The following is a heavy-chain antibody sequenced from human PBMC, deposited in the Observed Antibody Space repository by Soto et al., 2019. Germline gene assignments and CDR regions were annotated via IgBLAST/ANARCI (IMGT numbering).Heavy chain of an antibody. CDR3: AREMGYCISTSCYQRINWFDP. D-gene: IGHD2-2*01. J-gene: IGHJ5*02. Sequence: PSETLSLTCAVSGGSISSSNWWSWVRQPPGKGLEWIGEIYHSGSTNYNPSLKSRVTISVDKSKNQFSLKLSSVTAADTAVYYCAREMGYCISTSCYQRINWFDPWGQGTLVTVS. CDR2: IYHSGST. CDR1: GGSISSSNW. V-gene: IGHV4-4*02.